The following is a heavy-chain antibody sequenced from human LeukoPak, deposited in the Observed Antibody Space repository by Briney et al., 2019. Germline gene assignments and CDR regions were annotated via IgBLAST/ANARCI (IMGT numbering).Heavy chain of an antibody. Sequence: GGSLRLSCAASGFTFSSYWMHWVRQAPGKGLVWVSRISTDGSTTTYADSVKGRFTISRDNAKNTLHLQMNSLRAEDTAVYYCARSMATIRDYWGQGTLVTVSS. J-gene: IGHJ4*02. CDR3: ARSMATIRDY. CDR1: GFTFSSYW. D-gene: IGHD5-12*01. V-gene: IGHV3-74*01. CDR2: ISTDGSTT.